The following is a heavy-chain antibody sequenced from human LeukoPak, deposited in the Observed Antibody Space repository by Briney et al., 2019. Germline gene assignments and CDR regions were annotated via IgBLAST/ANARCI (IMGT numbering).Heavy chain of an antibody. D-gene: IGHD1-26*01. CDR1: GFYFSDYY. CDR3: ARASGSYDGNYFDY. Sequence: PGGSLRLSCAASGFYFSDYYMSWIRQAPGKGLEWVSYISTSGSTIYYADSVKGRFTISRDNAKNSLYLQMNSLRAEDTAVYYCARASGSYDGNYFDYWGQGTLVTVSS. J-gene: IGHJ4*02. CDR2: ISTSGSTI. V-gene: IGHV3-11*01.